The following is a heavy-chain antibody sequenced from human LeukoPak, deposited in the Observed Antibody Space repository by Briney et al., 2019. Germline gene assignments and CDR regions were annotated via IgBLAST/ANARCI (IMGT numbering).Heavy chain of an antibody. Sequence: GGSLRLSCEASGFTFSSYWMHWVRQAPGKGLVWVARIKDDGSSTNYADSVKGRFTISRDNAQNTLYLQMNSLRAEDTAVYYCARGAWTAYYLDYWGQGTLVTVSS. CDR2: IKDDGSST. CDR3: ARGAWTAYYLDY. J-gene: IGHJ4*02. CDR1: GFTFSSYW. D-gene: IGHD3/OR15-3a*01. V-gene: IGHV3-74*01.